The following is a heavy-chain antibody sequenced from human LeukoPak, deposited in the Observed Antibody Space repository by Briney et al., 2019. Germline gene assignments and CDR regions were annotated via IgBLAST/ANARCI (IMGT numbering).Heavy chain of an antibody. D-gene: IGHD3-22*01. CDR1: GFTCSSYE. Sequence: GGSLRLSCAASGFTCSSYEMNWVRQAPGKGLEWVSYISSSGSTIYYADSVKGRFTISRDNSKNTLYLQMNSLRAEDTAVYYCAKRWTANYYDNSGYFWAGDYWGQGTLVTVSS. J-gene: IGHJ4*02. CDR3: AKRWTANYYDNSGYFWAGDY. CDR2: ISSSGSTI. V-gene: IGHV3-48*03.